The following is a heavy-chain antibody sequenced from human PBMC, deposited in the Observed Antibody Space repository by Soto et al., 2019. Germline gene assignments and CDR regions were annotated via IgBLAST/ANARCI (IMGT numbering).Heavy chain of an antibody. CDR1: GFTFSSYA. D-gene: IGHD6-13*01. Sequence: GGSLRLSCAASGFTFSSYAMHWVRQAPGKGLEWVAVISYDGSNKYYADSVKGRFTISRDNSKNTLYLQMNSLRAEDTAVYYCARELDSSSWNNWFDPWAREPWSPSPQ. CDR2: ISYDGSNK. J-gene: IGHJ5*02. CDR3: ARELDSSSWNNWFDP. V-gene: IGHV3-30-3*01.